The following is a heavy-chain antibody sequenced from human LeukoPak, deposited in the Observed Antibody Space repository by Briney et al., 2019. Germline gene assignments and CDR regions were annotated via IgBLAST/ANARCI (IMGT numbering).Heavy chain of an antibody. V-gene: IGHV3-9*03. CDR1: GFTFDDYA. Sequence: PGRSLRLSCAASGFTFDDYATHWVRQAPGKGLEWVSGICWNSGSIGYADSVKGRFTISRDNAKNSLYLQMNSLRAEDMALYYCAKGNYDILTGPMDVWGKGTTVTVSS. J-gene: IGHJ6*03. CDR2: ICWNSGSI. CDR3: AKGNYDILTGPMDV. D-gene: IGHD3-9*01.